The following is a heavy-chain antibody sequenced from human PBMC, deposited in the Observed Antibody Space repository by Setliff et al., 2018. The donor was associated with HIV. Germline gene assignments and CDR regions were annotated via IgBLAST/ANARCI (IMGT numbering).Heavy chain of an antibody. CDR2: VNHSGTT. D-gene: IGHD3-3*01. V-gene: IGHV4-34*01. CDR3: ARIFGDQGYYYGMDV. Sequence: SETLSLTCAVYGGSFSGYYWSWIRQPPGKGLEWIGEVNHSGTTNFNPSLKSRVTISVDTSKNQFSLKLSSVIAADTAVYYCARIFGDQGYYYGMDVWGQGTTVTVSS. J-gene: IGHJ6*02. CDR1: GGSFSGYY.